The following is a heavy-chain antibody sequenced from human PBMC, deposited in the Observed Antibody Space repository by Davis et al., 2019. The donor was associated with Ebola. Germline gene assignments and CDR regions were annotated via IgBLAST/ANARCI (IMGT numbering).Heavy chain of an antibody. Sequence: SETLSLTCTVSGGSISSYYWSWIRQPPGKGLEWIGYIYYSGSTNYNPSLKSRVTISVDTSKNQFSLKLSSVTAADTAVYYCARADILTGYRGVGYGMDVWGQGTLVTVSS. CDR1: GGSISSYY. J-gene: IGHJ6*02. V-gene: IGHV4-59*01. CDR3: ARADILTGYRGVGYGMDV. CDR2: IYYSGST. D-gene: IGHD3-9*01.